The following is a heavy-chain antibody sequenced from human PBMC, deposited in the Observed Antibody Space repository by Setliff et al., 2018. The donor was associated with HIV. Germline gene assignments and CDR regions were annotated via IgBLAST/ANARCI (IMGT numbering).Heavy chain of an antibody. CDR1: GGSISSGSYY. Sequence: SETLSLTCTVSGGSISSGSYYWSWIRQPAGKGLEWIGRIYTSGSTNYNPSLKSRVTISVDTSKNQFSLKLSSVTAADTAVYYCARDLGTGDYFDYWGQGALVTVSS. CDR2: IYTSGST. V-gene: IGHV4-61*02. CDR3: ARDLGTGDYFDY. J-gene: IGHJ4*02. D-gene: IGHD3-10*01.